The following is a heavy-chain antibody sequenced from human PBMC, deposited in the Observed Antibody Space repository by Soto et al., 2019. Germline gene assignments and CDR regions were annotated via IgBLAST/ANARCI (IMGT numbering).Heavy chain of an antibody. D-gene: IGHD5-12*01. CDR1: GYTFTSYA. CDR3: ARGKGDGYNYVTVSYYYGMDV. J-gene: IGHJ6*02. Sequence: QVQLVQSGAEVKKPGASVKVSCKASGYTFTSYAMHWVRQAPGQRLEWMGWINAGNGNTKYSQKFQGRVTITRDTSASTAYMELSSLRSEDTAVYYCARGKGDGYNYVTVSYYYGMDVWGQGTTVTVSS. V-gene: IGHV1-3*01. CDR2: INAGNGNT.